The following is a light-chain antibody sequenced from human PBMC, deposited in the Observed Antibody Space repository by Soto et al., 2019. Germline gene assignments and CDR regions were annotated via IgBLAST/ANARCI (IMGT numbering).Light chain of an antibody. V-gene: IGLV2-11*01. CDR1: RSDVGGYNY. J-gene: IGLJ1*01. Sequence: QSALTQPHAVAFSPGHAVTISCSGTRSDVGGYNYVSWYQQHPGRAPKLMIYDVSKRPSGVPDRFSGSKSGNTASLAISGLQAEDEADYYCCSYAGTYTFVFGTGTKVTVL. CDR3: CSYAGTYTFV. CDR2: DVS.